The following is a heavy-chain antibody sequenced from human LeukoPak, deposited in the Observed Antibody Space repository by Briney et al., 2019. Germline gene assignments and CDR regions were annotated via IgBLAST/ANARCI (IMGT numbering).Heavy chain of an antibody. CDR2: IIPIFGTA. CDR3: ARGNVDPKRGPIDY. CDR1: GGTFSSYA. Sequence: SVKVSCKASGGTFSSYAISWVRQAPGQGLEWMGGIIPIFGTANYAQKFQGRVTITTDESTSTAYMELSSLRSEDTAVYYCARGNVDPKRGPIDYWGQGTLVTVSS. D-gene: IGHD1-1*01. J-gene: IGHJ4*02. V-gene: IGHV1-69*05.